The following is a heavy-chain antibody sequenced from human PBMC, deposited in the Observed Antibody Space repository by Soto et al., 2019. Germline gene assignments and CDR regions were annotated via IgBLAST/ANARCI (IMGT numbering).Heavy chain of an antibody. CDR2: INSDGSST. CDR3: ARDDCSSTSCYGKMAFDI. D-gene: IGHD2-2*01. CDR1: GFTFSSYW. Sequence: GGSLRLSCAASGFTFSSYWMHWVRQAPGKGLVWVSRINSDGSSTSYADSVKGRFTISRDNAKNTLYLQMNSLRAEDTAVYYCARDDCSSTSCYGKMAFDIWGQGTMVTVSS. V-gene: IGHV3-74*01. J-gene: IGHJ3*02.